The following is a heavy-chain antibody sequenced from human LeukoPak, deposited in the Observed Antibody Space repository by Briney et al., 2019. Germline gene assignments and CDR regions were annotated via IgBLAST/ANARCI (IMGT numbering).Heavy chain of an antibody. J-gene: IGHJ4*02. CDR1: GFTFSDYY. D-gene: IGHD1-26*01. V-gene: IGHV3-11*01. CDR3: ARDNSWGLLLDY. CDR2: ISSSGSTI. Sequence: PGGSLRLSCAASGFTFSDYYMSWIRQALGKGLEWVSYISSSGSTIYYADSVKGRFTISRDNAKNSLYLQMNSLRAEDTAVYYCARDNSWGLLLDYWGQGTLVTVSS.